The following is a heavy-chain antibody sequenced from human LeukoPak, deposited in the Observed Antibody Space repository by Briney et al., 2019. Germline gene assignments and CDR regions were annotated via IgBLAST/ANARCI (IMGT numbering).Heavy chain of an antibody. V-gene: IGHV4-61*02. CDR1: GGSISSGSYY. CDR2: IYTSGST. J-gene: IGHJ4*02. D-gene: IGHD5-18*01. CDR3: AREDVDVETTTVSFDY. Sequence: SETLSLTCAVSGGSISSGSYYWSWIRQPAGEGLEWIGRIYTSGSTNYNPSLKSRVAMSVDTSKNQFSLKLRYVTAADTAVYYCAREDVDVETTTVSFDYWGQGTLVTVSS.